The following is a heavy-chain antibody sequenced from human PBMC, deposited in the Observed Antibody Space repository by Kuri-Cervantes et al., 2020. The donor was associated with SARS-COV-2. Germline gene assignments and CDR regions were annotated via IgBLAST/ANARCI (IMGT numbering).Heavy chain of an antibody. CDR1: GFTFSTYA. CDR3: AKDGGGPYTTGWYYFDY. D-gene: IGHD1-1*01. Sequence: GESLKISFSTAGFTFSTYAMSLVRQAPGEGLEWVSSISGDSNTYYADSVKVRFSIYRDNSMNTLYMQMDRLRVKDTDHYYCAKDGGGPYTTGWYYFDYWGQGMPVTVSS. CDR2: ISGDSNT. V-gene: IGHV3-23*01. J-gene: IGHJ4*02.